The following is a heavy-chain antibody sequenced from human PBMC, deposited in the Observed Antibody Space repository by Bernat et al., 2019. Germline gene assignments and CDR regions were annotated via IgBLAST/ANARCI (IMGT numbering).Heavy chain of an antibody. CDR3: ARDLEMTTVTRGSYYYYYGMDV. D-gene: IGHD4-11*01. Sequence: QVQLVESGGGLVKPGGSLRLSCAASGFTFSDYYMSWIRQAPGKGLEWVSYISSSGRTIYYAGAVKGRFTISRANAKNSMDLQMNSLRAENTAVYYCARDLEMTTVTRGSYYYYYGMDVWGQGTTVTVSS. J-gene: IGHJ6*02. CDR2: ISSSGRTI. CDR1: GFTFSDYY. V-gene: IGHV3-11*01.